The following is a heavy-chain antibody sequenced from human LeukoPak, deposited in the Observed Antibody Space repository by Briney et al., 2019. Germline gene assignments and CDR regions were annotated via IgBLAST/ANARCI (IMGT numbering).Heavy chain of an antibody. CDR1: AYTFTSYD. V-gene: IGHV1-8*01. CDR3: ARAPSITGTTPPGY. J-gene: IGHJ4*02. CDR2: MNPNSGNT. Sequence: ASVTVSCKASAYTFTSYDINCVRQATGQGLEWMGWMNPNSGNTGYAQKFQGRVTMTRNTSISTAYMELSSLRSEDTAVYYCARAPSITGTTPPGYWGQGTLVTVSS. D-gene: IGHD1-7*01.